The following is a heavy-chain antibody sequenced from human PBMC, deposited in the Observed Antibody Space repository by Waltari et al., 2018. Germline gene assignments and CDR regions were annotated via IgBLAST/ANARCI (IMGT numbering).Heavy chain of an antibody. D-gene: IGHD1-7*01. Sequence: QVQLQESGPGLVKPSETLSLTCTVSGGSISSYYWSWIRQPAGKGLEWIGRIYTSGSTNYNPSLTRRVTMSVDTAKNQCSLKLSSVTAADTAVYYCARDGVTGTTNYYYYYRDVWGKGTTVTISS. V-gene: IGHV4-4*07. CDR3: ARDGVTGTTNYYYYYRDV. CDR2: IYTSGST. CDR1: GGSISSYY. J-gene: IGHJ6*03.